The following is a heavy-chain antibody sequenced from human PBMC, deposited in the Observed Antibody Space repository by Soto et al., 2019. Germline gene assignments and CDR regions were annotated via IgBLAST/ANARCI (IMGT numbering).Heavy chain of an antibody. CDR1: GGSISDYY. D-gene: IGHD6-13*01. CDR3: ARYEAALGYFDY. J-gene: IGHJ4*02. CDR2: IYYSGST. V-gene: IGHV4-59*01. Sequence: PSETLSLTCTVSGGSISDYYWSWIRQPPGKGLEWIGYIYYSGSTNYNPSLKSRVTISVDTSKNQFSLKLSSVTAADTAVYYCARYEAALGYFDYWGQGTLVTVSS.